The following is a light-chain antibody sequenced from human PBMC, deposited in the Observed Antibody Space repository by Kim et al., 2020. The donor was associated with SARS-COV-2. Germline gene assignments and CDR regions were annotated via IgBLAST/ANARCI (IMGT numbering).Light chain of an antibody. CDR3: AAWDDSLSGWV. CDR1: SSNIGSNY. V-gene: IGLV1-47*01. J-gene: IGLJ3*02. CDR2: RNN. Sequence: ELTQPPSASGTPGQRVTISCSGSSSNIGSNYVYWYQQLPGTAPKLLIYRNNQRPSGVPDRFSGSKSGTSASLAISGLRSEDEADYYCAAWDDSLSGWVFGGVTQLTVL.